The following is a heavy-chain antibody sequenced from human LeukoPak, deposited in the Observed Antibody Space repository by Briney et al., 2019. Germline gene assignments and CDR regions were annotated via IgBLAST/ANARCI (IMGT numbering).Heavy chain of an antibody. J-gene: IGHJ4*02. CDR3: ARDEGGYYFYS. D-gene: IGHD3-22*01. V-gene: IGHV3-48*03. CDR2: ISCSGSFI. CDR1: GFTFSGYE. Sequence: PGGSLRLSCAASGFTFSGYEMNWVRQAPGKGLEWVSYISCSGSFIYYADSVKGRFTISRDNAKNSLYLQMNSLRAEDTAVYYCARDEGGYYFYSWGQGTLVTVSS.